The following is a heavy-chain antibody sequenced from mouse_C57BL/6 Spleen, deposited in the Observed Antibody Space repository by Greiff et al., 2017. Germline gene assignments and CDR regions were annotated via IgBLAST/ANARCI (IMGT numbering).Heavy chain of an antibody. CDR3: ARSRRTNWHYFDY. CDR2: IDPSDSET. CDR1: GYTFTSYW. V-gene: IGHV1-52*01. D-gene: IGHD4-1*01. Sequence: QVQLKQPGAELVRPGSSVKLSCKASGYTFTSYWMHWVKRRPIQGLEWIGNIDPSDSETHYNQKFKDKATLTVDKSSSQAYMQLSSLTSEDSAVYYCARSRRTNWHYFDYWGQGTTLTVSS. J-gene: IGHJ2*01.